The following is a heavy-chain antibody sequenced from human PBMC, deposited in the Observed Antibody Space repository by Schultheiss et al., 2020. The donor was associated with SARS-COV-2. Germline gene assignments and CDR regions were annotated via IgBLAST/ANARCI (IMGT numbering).Heavy chain of an antibody. D-gene: IGHD6-19*01. J-gene: IGHJ6*02. Sequence: GGSLRLSCTASGFTFGDYAMSWFRQAPGKGLEWVGFIRSKAYGGTTEYAASVKGRFTISRDDSKSIAYLQMNSLRAEDTAVYYCASHSSGWYGRGDYYYGMDVWGQGTTVTVSS. CDR1: GFTFGDYA. CDR2: IRSKAYGGTT. CDR3: ASHSSGWYGRGDYYYGMDV. V-gene: IGHV3-49*03.